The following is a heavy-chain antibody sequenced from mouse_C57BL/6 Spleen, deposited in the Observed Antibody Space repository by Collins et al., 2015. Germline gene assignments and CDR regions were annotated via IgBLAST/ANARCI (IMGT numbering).Heavy chain of an antibody. CDR1: GYTFTNYG. J-gene: IGHJ2*01. Sequence: IQLVQSGPELKKPGETVKISCKASGYTFTNYGMNWVKQAPGKGLKWMGWINTYTGEPTYADDFKGRFAFSLETSASTAYLQINNLKNEDTATYFCARKGTTVRGNYFDYWGQGTTLTVSS. CDR3: ARKGTTVRGNYFDY. V-gene: IGHV9-3-1*01. CDR2: INTYTGEP. D-gene: IGHD1-1*01.